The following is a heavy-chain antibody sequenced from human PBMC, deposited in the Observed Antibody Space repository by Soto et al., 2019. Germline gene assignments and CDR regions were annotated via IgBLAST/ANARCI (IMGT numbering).Heavy chain of an antibody. CDR2: IIPIFGTA. CDR3: ARDTSMTRHYYFYYFMDV. V-gene: IGHV1-69*01. J-gene: IGHJ6*02. Sequence: SCRASGGTLSSYAISWVRQATGQGLEWMGGIIPIFGTANYAQKFQGRVTITADESTSTAYMELSSLRSEDTAVYDCARDTSMTRHYYFYYFMDVWGQGTRVTVSS. CDR1: GGTLSSYA. D-gene: IGHD4-17*01.